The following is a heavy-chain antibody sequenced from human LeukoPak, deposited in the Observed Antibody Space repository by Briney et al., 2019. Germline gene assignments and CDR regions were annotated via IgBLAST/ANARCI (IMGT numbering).Heavy chain of an antibody. J-gene: IGHJ6*02. D-gene: IGHD5/OR15-5a*01. CDR2: THWNDAD. V-gene: IGHV2-5*01. CDR1: GFSLSTDGVG. CDR3: AHRRVAFGMDV. Sequence: SGPTLVNPTQTLTLTCTFSGFSLSTDGVGVGWVRQPPGGAPEWLAVTHWNDADHFRPSLKSRLTVTKDTSKNQVVFTMANMDPVDTATYYCAHRRVAFGMDVWGQGTAVTVS.